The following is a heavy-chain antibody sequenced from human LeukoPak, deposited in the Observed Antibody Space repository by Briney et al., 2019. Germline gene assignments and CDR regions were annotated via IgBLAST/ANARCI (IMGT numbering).Heavy chain of an antibody. CDR2: INSDGSSI. D-gene: IGHD3-9*01. Sequence: GGSLRLSCAASGLTFSSYAMSWVRQAPGKGLEWVSRINSDGSSIRYADSVKGRFTISRDNAKNTLYLQMNSLRAEDTAVYYCARVNDILTGYYLGGAFDPWGQGTLVTVSS. V-gene: IGHV3-74*01. J-gene: IGHJ5*02. CDR3: ARVNDILTGYYLGGAFDP. CDR1: GLTFSSYA.